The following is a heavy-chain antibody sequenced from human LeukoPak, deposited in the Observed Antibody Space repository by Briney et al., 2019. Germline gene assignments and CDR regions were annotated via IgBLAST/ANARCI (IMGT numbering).Heavy chain of an antibody. Sequence: ASVKVSCKASGYTFTSYYMHWVRQAPGQGLEWMGIINPSGGSTSYAQKFQGRVTMTRDTSTSTVYMELSRLRSEDTAVYYCARDKREYGSGSHKTFDYWGQGTLVTVSS. J-gene: IGHJ4*02. V-gene: IGHV1-46*01. CDR1: GYTFTSYY. CDR3: ARDKREYGSGSHKTFDY. CDR2: INPSGGST. D-gene: IGHD3-10*01.